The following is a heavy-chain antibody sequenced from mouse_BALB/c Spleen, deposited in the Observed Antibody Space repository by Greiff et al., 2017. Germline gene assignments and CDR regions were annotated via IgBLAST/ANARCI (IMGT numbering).Heavy chain of an antibody. CDR1: GFTFSSYG. Sequence: EVNLVESGGGLVQPGGSLKLSCAASGFTFSSYGMSWVRQTPDKRLELVATINSNGGSTYYPDSVKGRFTISRDNAKNTLYLQMSSLKSEDTAMYYCARDAIYYDYDEGGWYFDVWGAGTTVTVSS. CDR3: ARDAIYYDYDEGGWYFDV. J-gene: IGHJ1*01. CDR2: INSNGGST. D-gene: IGHD2-4*01. V-gene: IGHV5-6-3*01.